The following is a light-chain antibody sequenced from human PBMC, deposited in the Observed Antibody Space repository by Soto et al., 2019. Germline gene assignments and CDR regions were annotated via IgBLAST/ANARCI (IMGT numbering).Light chain of an antibody. J-gene: IGLJ1*01. CDR1: SSNIGNNY. Sequence: QSALTQPPSVSAAPGQKVTISCSGSSSNIGNNYVSWYQQLPGTAPKLLIYDNNKRPSGVPDRFSGSKSGTSAPLAISGLQSEDEADYYCAAWDDSLTDYVFGTGTKVTVL. V-gene: IGLV1-51*01. CDR3: AAWDDSLTDYV. CDR2: DNN.